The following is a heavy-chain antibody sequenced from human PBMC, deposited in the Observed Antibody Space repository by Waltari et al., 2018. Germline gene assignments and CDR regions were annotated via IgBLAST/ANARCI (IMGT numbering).Heavy chain of an antibody. Sequence: QLQLQESGPGLVTPSETLSLTCTVPGGSLRSSRYYWGWFRQPPGKGREWIGSSYYSGSTYYNPSLKSRVTISVDTSKNQFSLKLSSVTAADTAVYYCARVAAAGIDYWGQGTLVTVSS. CDR1: GGSLRSSRYY. V-gene: IGHV4-39*07. CDR3: ARVAAAGIDY. CDR2: SYYSGST. J-gene: IGHJ4*02. D-gene: IGHD6-13*01.